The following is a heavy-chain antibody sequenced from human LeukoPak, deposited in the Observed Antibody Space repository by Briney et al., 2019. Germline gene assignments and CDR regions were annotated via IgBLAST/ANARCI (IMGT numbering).Heavy chain of an antibody. V-gene: IGHV1-2*02. J-gene: IGHJ3*02. CDR1: GYTFTGYY. D-gene: IGHD3-3*01. Sequence: ASVKVSCKASGYTFTGYYMHWVRQAPGQGLEWMGWINPNSGGTNYAQKFRGRVTMTRDTSISTAYMELSRLRSDDTAVYYCARVGGYYLRAFDIWGQGTMVTVSS. CDR3: ARVGGYYLRAFDI. CDR2: INPNSGGT.